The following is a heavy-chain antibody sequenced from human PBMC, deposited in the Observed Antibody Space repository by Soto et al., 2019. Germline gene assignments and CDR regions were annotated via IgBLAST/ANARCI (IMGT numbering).Heavy chain of an antibody. CDR2: IIPIIGII. CDR1: GGTFSTYT. Sequence: QVQLVQSGAEVKKPGSSVKVSCKASGGTFSTYTITWVRQAPGQGLEWMGRIIPIIGIINYAQKFQGRVTITADNFHGTAHMALTRLRSDDTAVYYCAGDPDSHYNDSHASSYPWGQGTLVTFSS. D-gene: IGHD3-22*01. V-gene: IGHV1-69*08. J-gene: IGHJ5*02. CDR3: AGDPDSHYNDSHASSYP.